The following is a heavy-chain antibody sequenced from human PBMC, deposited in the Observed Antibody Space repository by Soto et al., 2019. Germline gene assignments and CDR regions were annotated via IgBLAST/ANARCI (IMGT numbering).Heavy chain of an antibody. Sequence: GGSLRLSCEGSGFTFSRYSMNWVRQAPGKGLEWVASISSTSTYIYYGDFVKGRFSIARDNAKNSLYLQMDSLRDEDTALYYCASEYCTGNSCYSRIFDDWGQGTLVTVSS. CDR3: ASEYCTGNSCYSRIFDD. CDR1: GFTFSRYS. V-gene: IGHV3-21*01. D-gene: IGHD2-21*01. CDR2: ISSTSTYI. J-gene: IGHJ4*02.